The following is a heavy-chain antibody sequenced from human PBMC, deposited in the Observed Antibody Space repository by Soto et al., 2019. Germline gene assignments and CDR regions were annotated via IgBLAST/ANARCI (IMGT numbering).Heavy chain of an antibody. CDR1: GYIFTTYS. D-gene: IGHD2-2*01. V-gene: IGHV1-18*04. Sequence: QVRLVQSGAEVKKPGASVTVSCKTSGYIFTTYSVAWVRQAPGQGLEWMGWINTYNGQTHYAQKFQGRISLTAEPSTNTVYMELRRLTSDDTAVYYCARGPQTSDFWGQGTLVTVSS. CDR3: ARGPQTSDF. J-gene: IGHJ4*02. CDR2: INTYNGQT.